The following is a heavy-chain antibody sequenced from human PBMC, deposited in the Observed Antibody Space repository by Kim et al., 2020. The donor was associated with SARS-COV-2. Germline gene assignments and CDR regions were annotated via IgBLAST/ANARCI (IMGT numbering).Heavy chain of an antibody. Sequence: SETLSLTCTVSGGSISSSSYYWGWIRQPPGKGLEWIGSIYYSGSTYYNPSLKSRVTISVDTSKNQFSLKLSSVTAADTAVYYCARHRGPGNTMVRGVPHPYYYYGMDVWGQGTTVTVSS. J-gene: IGHJ6*02. CDR3: ARHRGPGNTMVRGVPHPYYYYGMDV. D-gene: IGHD3-10*01. CDR1: GGSISSSSYY. CDR2: IYYSGST. V-gene: IGHV4-39*01.